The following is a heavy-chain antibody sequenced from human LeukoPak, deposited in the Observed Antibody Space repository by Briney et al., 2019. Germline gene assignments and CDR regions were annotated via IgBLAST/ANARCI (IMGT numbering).Heavy chain of an antibody. Sequence: SETLSLTCTVSGGSISSSSYYWGWIRQPPGKRLEWIGSSYYRGSTYYNPSLKSRVTISVDTSKNQFYLQLTSVTAVDTAVYHRANAAPYWFDPWGQGTLVTVSS. CDR1: GGSISSSSYY. CDR2: SYYRGST. CDR3: ANAAPYWFDP. J-gene: IGHJ5*02. V-gene: IGHV4-39*01.